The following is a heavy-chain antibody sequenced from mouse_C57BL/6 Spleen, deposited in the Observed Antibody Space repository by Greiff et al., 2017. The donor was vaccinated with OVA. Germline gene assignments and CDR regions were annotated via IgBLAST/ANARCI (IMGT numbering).Heavy chain of an antibody. Sequence: QVQLQQSGPELVKPGASVKISCKASGYAFSSSWMNWVKQRPGKGLEWIGRIYPGDGDTNYNGKFKGKATLTADKSSSTAYMQLSSLTSEDSAVYFCARWGGTYFDYWGQGTTLTVSS. V-gene: IGHV1-82*01. CDR1: GYAFSSSW. D-gene: IGHD4-1*01. CDR2: IYPGDGDT. J-gene: IGHJ2*01. CDR3: ARWGGTYFDY.